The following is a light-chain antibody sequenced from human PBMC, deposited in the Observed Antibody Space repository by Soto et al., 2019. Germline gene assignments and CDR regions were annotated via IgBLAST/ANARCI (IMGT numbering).Light chain of an antibody. Sequence: DVQMTQSPSTLSASVGDRVTITCRASQSIGGWLAWYQQKPGKAPKFLIYDVSNLASGVPSRFSGSGSGTEFTLSISSLQPDDFATYYCQRDNHYFGGGTKVDIK. CDR3: QRDNHY. CDR1: QSIGGW. V-gene: IGKV1-5*01. CDR2: DVS. J-gene: IGKJ4*01.